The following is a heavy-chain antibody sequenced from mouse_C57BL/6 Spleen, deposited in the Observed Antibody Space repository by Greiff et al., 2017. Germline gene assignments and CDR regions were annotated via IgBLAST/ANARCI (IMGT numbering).Heavy chain of an antibody. J-gene: IGHJ1*03. CDR2: LWTGGGT. CDR3: ARGSTYLGYCDV. Sequence: VQLVESGPGLVAPSQSLSITCTVSGFSLTSYAISWVRQPPGKGLEWLGVLWTGGGTNYNSALKSRLSISKDNSKSQVFLKMNSLQTDDTDRYYCARGSTYLGYCDVWGTGTTVTVSS. D-gene: IGHD5-1*01. V-gene: IGHV2-9-1*01. CDR1: GFSLTSYA.